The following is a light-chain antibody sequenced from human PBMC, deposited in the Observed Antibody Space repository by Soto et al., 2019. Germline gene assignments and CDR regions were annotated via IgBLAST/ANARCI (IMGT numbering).Light chain of an antibody. J-gene: IGLJ3*02. CDR1: SSNIGSNT. Sequence: QPVLTQPPSVSGTPGQRVAIPCSGSSSNIGSNTVNWYQQLPRMAPKLLIYYNNERPSGVPGRFSGSKSGTSASLAISGLQSEDEADYFCAAWDDSLDGIWVFGGGTKLTVL. V-gene: IGLV1-44*01. CDR2: YNN. CDR3: AAWDDSLDGIWV.